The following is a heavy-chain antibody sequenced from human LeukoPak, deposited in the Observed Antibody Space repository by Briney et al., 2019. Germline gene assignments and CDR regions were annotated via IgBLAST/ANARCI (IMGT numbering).Heavy chain of an antibody. CDR3: ARWGGLWFGEPDPYYYCMDV. D-gene: IGHD3-10*01. CDR2: IYTSGST. V-gene: IGHV4-61*02. Sequence: SETLSLTCTVSGGSISSGSYYWSWIRQPAGKGLEWIGRIYTSGSTNYNPSLKSRVTISVDTSKNQFSLKLSSVTAADTAVYYCARWGGLWFGEPDPYYYCMDVWGKGTTVTVSS. J-gene: IGHJ6*03. CDR1: GGSISSGSYY.